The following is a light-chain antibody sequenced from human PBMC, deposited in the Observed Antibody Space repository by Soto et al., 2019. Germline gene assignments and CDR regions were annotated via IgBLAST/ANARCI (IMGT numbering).Light chain of an antibody. CDR1: SSDVGGYNY. CDR2: EVS. CDR3: SSYTSSSIDYV. J-gene: IGLJ1*01. Sequence: QSALTQPASVSGSPGQSITISCTGTSSDVGGYNYVSWYQQHPGKAPKLMIYEVSNRPSGVSNRFSGSKSGNTASLTISGLLAEDEDDYYCSSYTSSSIDYVFGTWTKLTVL. V-gene: IGLV2-14*01.